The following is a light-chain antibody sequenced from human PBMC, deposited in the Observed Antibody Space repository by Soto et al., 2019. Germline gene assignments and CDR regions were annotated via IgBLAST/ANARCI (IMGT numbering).Light chain of an antibody. CDR1: QSINNW. CDR3: QQYDTLST. Sequence: DIQMTQSPSTLSASIGDRVTITCRASQSINNWLAWYQQKPGKAPKLLIYKASTLESGVPSRFSGSGSGTEFTLTISSLQPDDFATYYCQQYDTLSTFGQGTRLEIK. J-gene: IGKJ5*01. CDR2: KAS. V-gene: IGKV1-5*03.